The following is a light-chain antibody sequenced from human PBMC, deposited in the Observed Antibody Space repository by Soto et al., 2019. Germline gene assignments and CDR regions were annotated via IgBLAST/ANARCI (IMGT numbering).Light chain of an antibody. J-gene: IGKJ5*01. Sequence: EIALTQSTATLSSSPWERATLSRRASQSVSSYLAWYQQKPGQAPRLLIYDASNRATGIPARFSGSGSGTDFTLTTSSLAPEDFAVYYCQQRSKWITFGHGTRLEIK. CDR2: DAS. CDR3: QQRSKWIT. CDR1: QSVSSY. V-gene: IGKV3-11*01.